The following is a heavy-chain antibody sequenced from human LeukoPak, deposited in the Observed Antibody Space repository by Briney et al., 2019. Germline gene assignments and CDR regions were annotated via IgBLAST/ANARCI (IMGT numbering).Heavy chain of an antibody. CDR1: GYTFTSYY. V-gene: IGHV1-46*01. Sequence: ASVKVSCKASGYTFTSYYMHWVRQAPGQGLEWMGIINPSGGGTTYAQKFQGRVTMTRDMSTSTVYMDLSSLRSEDTAVYYCAKAHHGDYFFYFDYWGREPWSPSPQ. J-gene: IGHJ4*02. D-gene: IGHD4-17*01. CDR2: INPSGGGT. CDR3: AKAHHGDYFFYFDY.